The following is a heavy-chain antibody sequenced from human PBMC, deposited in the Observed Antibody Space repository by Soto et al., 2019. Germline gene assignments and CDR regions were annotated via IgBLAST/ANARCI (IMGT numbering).Heavy chain of an antibody. J-gene: IGHJ5*02. D-gene: IGHD3-10*01. CDR2: INAGNGNT. V-gene: IGHV1-3*01. Sequence: GASVKVSCKASGYTFTSYAMHWVRQAPGQRLEWVGWINAGNGNTKYSQKFQGRVTITRDTSASTAYMELSSLRSEDTAVYCCARVVVLWFGELSGFDPWGQGTLVTVSS. CDR3: ARVVVLWFGELSGFDP. CDR1: GYTFTSYA.